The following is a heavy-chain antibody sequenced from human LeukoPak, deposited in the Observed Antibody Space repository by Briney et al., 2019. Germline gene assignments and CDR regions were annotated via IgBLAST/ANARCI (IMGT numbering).Heavy chain of an antibody. V-gene: IGHV1-46*01. D-gene: IGHD6-19*01. CDR2: INPRGGST. J-gene: IGHJ5*02. Sequence: ASVKVSCKASGYTFTRHYIQWVRQAPGQRLEWMGIINPRGGSTSYAQKFQGRVTLTRDTSTSTVYMELSSPRSEDTAVYYCARERGVAVAGEGVDPWGQGTLVTVSS. CDR1: GYTFTRHY. CDR3: ARERGVAVAGEGVDP.